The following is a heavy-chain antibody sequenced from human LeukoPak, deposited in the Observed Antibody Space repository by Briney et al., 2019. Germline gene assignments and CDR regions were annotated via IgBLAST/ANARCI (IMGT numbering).Heavy chain of an antibody. J-gene: IGHJ5*02. CDR1: GFAVGSNY. V-gene: IGHV3-53*01. CDR3: ARDDDSSGYYYP. D-gene: IGHD3-22*01. CDR2: IYSGGAI. Sequence: GGSLRLSCVASGFAVGSNYMSWVRQAPGKGLEWVSLIYSGGAIRYADSVKGRFTISRDSSKNTLYLQMNSLRAEDTAVYYCARDDDSSGYYYPWGQGTLVTVSS.